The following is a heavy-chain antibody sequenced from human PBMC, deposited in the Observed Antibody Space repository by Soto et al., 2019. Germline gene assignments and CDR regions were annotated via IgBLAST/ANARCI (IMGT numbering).Heavy chain of an antibody. V-gene: IGHV5-51*01. CDR3: ARSPISNHKDYYYYYGMDV. J-gene: IGHJ6*02. CDR1: GHSFTSYW. Sequence: PGESLKISCKGSGHSFTSYWIGWVRQMPGKGLEWMGIIYPGDSDTRYSPSFQGQVTISADKSISTAYLQWSSLKASDTAMYYCARSPISNHKDYYYYYGMDVWGQGTTVTVSS. CDR2: IYPGDSDT. D-gene: IGHD4-4*01.